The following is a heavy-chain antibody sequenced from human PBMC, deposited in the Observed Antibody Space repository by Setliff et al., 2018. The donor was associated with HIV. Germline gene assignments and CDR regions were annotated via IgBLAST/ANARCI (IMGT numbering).Heavy chain of an antibody. CDR1: GGSNSGDY. V-gene: IGHV4-4*09. CDR3: ARHPREETQRNYKFDS. CDR2: IHTSGRT. J-gene: IGHJ4*02. D-gene: IGHD1-7*01. Sequence: PSETLSLTCTVAGGSNSGDYWSWIRQPPGKGLEWIGYIHTSGRTNYNYPFKTRATISRDTSKNQFSLRLSSVTATDTAMYYCARHPREETQRNYKFDSWGQGTLVTVSS.